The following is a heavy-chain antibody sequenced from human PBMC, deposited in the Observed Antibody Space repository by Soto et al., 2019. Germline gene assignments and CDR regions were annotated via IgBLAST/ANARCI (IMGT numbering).Heavy chain of an antibody. D-gene: IGHD6-19*01. V-gene: IGHV4-4*08. CDR3: AKGGWYEDH. CDR2: SHNSGST. J-gene: IGHJ4*02. CDR1: GGSVSSDY. Sequence: SETLSLTCTVSGGSVSSDYWSWIRQPPGKGLEWIGYSHNSGSTEYNPSLKGRVTISIDTSRNEFSLKLRSVTAADTAVYYCAKGGWYEDHWGQGTLVTVSS.